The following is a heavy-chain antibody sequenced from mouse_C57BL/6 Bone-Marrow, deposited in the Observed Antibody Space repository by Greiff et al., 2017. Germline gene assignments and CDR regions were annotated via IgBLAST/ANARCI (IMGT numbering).Heavy chain of an antibody. CDR3: ARYSNYVDYYAMDY. J-gene: IGHJ4*01. Sequence: QVQLQQPGPELVKPGASVKLSCKASGYTFTSYWMHWVKQRPGQGLEWIGNINPSNGGTNYNEKLKSTATLTVEKSSSTAYMQLSSLTSEDSAVYYCARYSNYVDYYAMDYWGQGTSVTVSS. CDR2: INPSNGGT. CDR1: GYTFTSYW. V-gene: IGHV1-53*01. D-gene: IGHD2-5*01.